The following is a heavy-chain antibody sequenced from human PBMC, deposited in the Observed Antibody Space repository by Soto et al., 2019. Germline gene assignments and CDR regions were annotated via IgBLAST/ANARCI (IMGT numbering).Heavy chain of an antibody. CDR2: ISYDGSNK. D-gene: IGHD3-10*01. J-gene: IGHJ5*02. CDR3: GGSGSPSWFDP. V-gene: IGHV3-30*03. Sequence: GGSLRPSCAASGFTFSSYGMHWVRQAPGKGLEWVAVISYDGSNKYYADSVKGRFTISRDNSKNTLYLQMNSLRAEDTAVYYCGGSGSPSWFDPWGQGSLVIVSS. CDR1: GFTFSSYG.